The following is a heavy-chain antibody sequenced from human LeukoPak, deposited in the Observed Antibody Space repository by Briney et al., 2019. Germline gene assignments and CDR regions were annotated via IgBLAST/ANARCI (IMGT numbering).Heavy chain of an antibody. Sequence: SETLSLTCTVSGVSISSSNSYWGWIRQPPGKGLEWIGSIYYSGNTYYNASLKSQVSISIDTSKNQFSLKVTSVTAADTAVYYCARRGRVFIAAAAPFDYWGQGTLVTVSS. CDR1: GVSISSSNSY. CDR3: ARRGRVFIAAAAPFDY. J-gene: IGHJ4*02. V-gene: IGHV4-39*01. CDR2: IYYSGNT. D-gene: IGHD6-13*01.